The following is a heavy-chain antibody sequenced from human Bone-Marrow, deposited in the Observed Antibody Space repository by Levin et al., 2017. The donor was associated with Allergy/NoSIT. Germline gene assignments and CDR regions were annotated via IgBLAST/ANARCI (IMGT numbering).Heavy chain of an antibody. CDR1: GFTFSSYS. CDR3: ARFHPGIAAAGDLGVGY. D-gene: IGHD6-13*01. CDR2: ISSSSSYI. J-gene: IGHJ4*02. Sequence: GGSLRLSCAASGFTFSSYSMNWVRQAPGKGLEWVSSISSSSSYIYYADSVKGRFTISRDNAKNSLYLQMNSLRAEDTAVYYCARFHPGIAAAGDLGVGYWGQGTLVTVSS. V-gene: IGHV3-21*01.